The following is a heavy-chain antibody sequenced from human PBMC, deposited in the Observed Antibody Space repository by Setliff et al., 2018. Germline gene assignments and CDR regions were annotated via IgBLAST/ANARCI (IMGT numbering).Heavy chain of an antibody. V-gene: IGHV1-46*01. J-gene: IGHJ4*02. CDR1: GYTFTGYY. CDR2: INPSGGST. D-gene: IGHD3-10*01. CDR3: ARWALLWFGVQYYFDY. Sequence: ASVKVSCKASGYTFTGYYMHWVRQAPGQGLEWMGIINPSGGSTSYAQKFQGRVTMTRDTSTSTVYMELSSLRSEDTAVYYCARWALLWFGVQYYFDYWGQGTLVTVSS.